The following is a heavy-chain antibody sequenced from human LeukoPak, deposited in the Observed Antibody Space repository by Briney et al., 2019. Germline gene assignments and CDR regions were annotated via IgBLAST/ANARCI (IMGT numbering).Heavy chain of an antibody. Sequence: GGSLRLSCATSGFTFTYYAMTWVRQAPGKGLEWVSVISGSGTTTYYADSVKGRFTISRDNSENTLFLQMNSLRAEDTALYYCAKATMDTTYFDSWGQGTLVTVSS. J-gene: IGHJ4*02. D-gene: IGHD4/OR15-4a*01. CDR2: ISGSGTTT. CDR1: GFTFTYYA. V-gene: IGHV3-23*01. CDR3: AKATMDTTYFDS.